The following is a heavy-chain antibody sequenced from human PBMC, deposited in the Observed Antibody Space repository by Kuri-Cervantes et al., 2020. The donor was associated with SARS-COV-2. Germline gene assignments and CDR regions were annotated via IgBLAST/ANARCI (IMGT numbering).Heavy chain of an antibody. V-gene: IGHV3-21*01. Sequence: GGSLRLSCAASGFTFSSYSMNWVRQAPGKGLEWVSSISSSSSYIYYADSVKGRFTISRDNAKNSLYLQMNSLRAEDTAVYHCARGEGGLPDVWGKGTTVTVSS. CDR1: GFTFSSYS. J-gene: IGHJ6*04. D-gene: IGHD2-21*02. CDR2: ISSSSSYI. CDR3: ARGEGGLPDV.